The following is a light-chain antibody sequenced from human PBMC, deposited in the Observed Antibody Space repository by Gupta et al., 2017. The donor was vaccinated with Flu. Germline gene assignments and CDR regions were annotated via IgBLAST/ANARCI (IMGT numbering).Light chain of an antibody. Sequence: QSALTQPRSVSGTPGQSVTMSCSGATSDVGSFDSVSWYHQRPGEAPHLIISHGTQRPAGVDHRPSASKSGNTAALTISGLQPDDEGDYYCCSFGGSATWIFGAGTKLTVL. CDR1: TSDVGSFDS. V-gene: IGLV2-11*01. CDR2: HGT. CDR3: CSFGGSATWI. J-gene: IGLJ2*01.